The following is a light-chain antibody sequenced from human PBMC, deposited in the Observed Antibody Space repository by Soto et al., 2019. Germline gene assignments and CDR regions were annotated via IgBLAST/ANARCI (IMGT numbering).Light chain of an antibody. CDR2: EVS. V-gene: IGLV2-23*02. CDR1: SSDVGSYNL. J-gene: IGLJ1*01. CDR3: CSYAGSRYV. Sequence: QSALTQPASVSGSPGQSITISCTRSSSDVGSYNLVSWYQQHPGKAPKLMIYEVSKRPSGVSNRSSGSKSGNTASLTISGLQAEDEADYYCCSYAGSRYVFGTGTKVTVL.